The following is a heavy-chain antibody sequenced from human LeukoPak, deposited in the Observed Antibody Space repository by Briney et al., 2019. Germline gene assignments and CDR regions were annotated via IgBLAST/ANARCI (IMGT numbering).Heavy chain of an antibody. CDR3: ACYEDGYKSYYFDY. CDR1: GGSISSSSYY. V-gene: IGHV4-39*01. D-gene: IGHD5-24*01. Sequence: PSETLSLTCTVSGGSISSSSYYWGWIRQPPGKGLEWFGSIYYSGSTYYNPSLKSRVTISVDTSKNQFSLKLSSVTAADTAVYYCACYEDGYKSYYFDYWGQGTLVTVSS. CDR2: IYYSGST. J-gene: IGHJ4*02.